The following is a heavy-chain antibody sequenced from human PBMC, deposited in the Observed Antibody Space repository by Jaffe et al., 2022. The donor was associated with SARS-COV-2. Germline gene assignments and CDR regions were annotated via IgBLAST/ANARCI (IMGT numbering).Heavy chain of an antibody. J-gene: IGHJ5*02. D-gene: IGHD2-21*01. CDR3: TRPRRAYFTTDNWFDP. CDR1: GFTFGDYA. Sequence: EVQLVESGGGLVQPGRSLRLSCTPSGFTFGDYALSWFRQAPGKGLEWVGFIRSKTYGGTTEYAASVKGRFIISTDDSKSIAYLQMNSLKTEDTAVYYCTRPRRAYFTTDNWFDPWGQGTLVTVSS. CDR2: IRSKTYGGTT. V-gene: IGHV3-49*03.